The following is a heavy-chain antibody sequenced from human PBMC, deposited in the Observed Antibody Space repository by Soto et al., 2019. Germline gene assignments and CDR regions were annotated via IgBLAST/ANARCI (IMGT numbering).Heavy chain of an antibody. CDR1: GSPISSYY. CDR3: ARLGGYYQAFDY. V-gene: IGHV4-59*12. Sequence: SETLSLTCTVSGSPISSYYWSWFRQSPGQGLEWVGYIYYTGTTTYSPSLKSRLTISVDASKSQLSLNLRSVTAADTAVYFCARLGGYYQAFDYWAHGDLVPVSS. CDR2: IYYTGTT. D-gene: IGHD3-22*01. J-gene: IGHJ4*01.